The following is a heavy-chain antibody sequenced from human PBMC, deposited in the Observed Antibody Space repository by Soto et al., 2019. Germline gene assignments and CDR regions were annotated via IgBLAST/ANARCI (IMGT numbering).Heavy chain of an antibody. J-gene: IGHJ4*02. CDR2: IKQDGSQK. CDR1: GFTLSSYW. V-gene: IGHV3-7*01. D-gene: IGHD4-17*01. Sequence: QPGGSLRLPCAAYGFTLSSYWMNWVRLAPGKGLEWVANIKQDGSQKNYVDSVKGRFTISRDNAKNSLYLQMSSLRAEDTAVFYCMNSVTTHDYWGQGTLVTVSS. CDR3: MNSVTTHDY.